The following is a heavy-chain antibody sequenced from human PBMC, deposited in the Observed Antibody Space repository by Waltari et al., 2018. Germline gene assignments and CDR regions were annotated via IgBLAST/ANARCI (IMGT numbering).Heavy chain of an antibody. D-gene: IGHD4-17*01. CDR3: ARHGDFCFDY. J-gene: IGHJ4*02. Sequence: EVQVVESGGDLVQPGGSLRLSCAASGFTFSDYWMGWVRQAPGKGLELVAKIKKEASTKYYVDSVKGRFTISRDNAKNSLYLEMNSLTAEDTAVYYCARHGDFCFDYWGQGILVTVSS. CDR1: GFTFSDYW. V-gene: IGHV3-7*01. CDR2: IKKEASTK.